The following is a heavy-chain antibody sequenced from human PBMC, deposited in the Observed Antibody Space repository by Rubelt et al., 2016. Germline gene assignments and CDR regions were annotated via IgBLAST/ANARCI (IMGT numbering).Heavy chain of an antibody. V-gene: IGHV4-39*07. J-gene: IGHJ4*02. CDR1: GGSISSSSYY. CDR2: IYYSGST. D-gene: IGHD5-12*01. CDR3: ARDRRGYSGYIDY. Sequence: QLQLQESGPGLVKPSETLSLTCTVSGGSISSSSYYWGWIRQPPGKGLAWIGSIYYSGSTYYNPSLKSRVTISVDTSKNQFSLKLSSVTAADTAVYYCARDRRGYSGYIDYWGQGTLVTVSS.